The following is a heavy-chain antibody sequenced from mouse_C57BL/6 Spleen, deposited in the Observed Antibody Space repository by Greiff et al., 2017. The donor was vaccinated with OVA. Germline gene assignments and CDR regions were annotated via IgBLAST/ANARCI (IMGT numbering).Heavy chain of an antibody. CDR1: GYAFSSSW. CDR2: IYPGDGDT. V-gene: IGHV1-82*01. D-gene: IGHD1-1*01. CDR3: GRAIVATDYFDY. J-gene: IGHJ2*01. Sequence: VQLQQSGPELVKPGASVKISCKASGYAFSSSWMNWVKQRPGQGLEWIGRIYPGDGDTNYNGKFKGKATLTADKSSSTAYMQLSSLTAEDSAVYFGGRAIVATDYFDYWGQGTTLTVSS.